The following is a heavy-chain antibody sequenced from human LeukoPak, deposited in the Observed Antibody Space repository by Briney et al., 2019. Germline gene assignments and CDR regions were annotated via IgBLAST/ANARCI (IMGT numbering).Heavy chain of an antibody. CDR2: ISTYNGNT. CDR1: GYTFTSYG. D-gene: IGHD6-19*01. CDR3: ARGERIAVAGTKGLDY. V-gene: IGHV1-18*01. Sequence: ASVKVSCKASGYTFTSYGISWVRQAPGQGLEWMGWISTYNGNTNYAQKLQGRVSMTTDTSTSTAYMDLRSLRSDDTAVYHCARGERIAVAGTKGLDYWGQGTLVTVSS. J-gene: IGHJ4*02.